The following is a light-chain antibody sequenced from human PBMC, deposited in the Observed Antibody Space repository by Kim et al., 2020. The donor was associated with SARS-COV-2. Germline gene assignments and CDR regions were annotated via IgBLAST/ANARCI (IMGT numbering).Light chain of an antibody. CDR2: DVS. J-gene: IGLJ1*01. CDR1: SSYFGGYNY. V-gene: IGLV2-11*01. Sequence: GQSDTIACTGASSYFGGYNYVSWYQQHPGKPPKLMIYDVSRRPSGVPDRFSGSKSGNTASLTISGLQAEDEADYYCCSYAGSYTYVFGTGTKVTVL. CDR3: CSYAGSYTYV.